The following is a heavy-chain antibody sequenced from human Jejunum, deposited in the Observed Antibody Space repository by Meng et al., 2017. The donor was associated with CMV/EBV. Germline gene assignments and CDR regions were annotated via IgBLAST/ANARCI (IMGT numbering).Heavy chain of an antibody. J-gene: IGHJ6*02. V-gene: IGHV4-34*01. CDR3: ARSVDGMDV. CDR1: SWSFRAAC. Sequence: FSSAVLSWSFRAACWRLNSLPPVKGLEGIGEIYHSGTTNYIPSLKSRVTISVETYKNKFALKLTYVTAADTAVYYCARSVDGMDVWGQGTTVTVSS. CDR2: IYHSGTT.